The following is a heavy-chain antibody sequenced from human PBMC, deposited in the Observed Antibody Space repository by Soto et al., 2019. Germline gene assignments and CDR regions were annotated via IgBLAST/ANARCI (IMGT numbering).Heavy chain of an antibody. V-gene: IGHV4-39*02. CDR2: VYYSGSA. CDR1: GGSVSNNSYY. CDR3: ARRPLVRVIIPYYFDY. Sequence: QLQLLESGPGLVKPSETLSLPCTVSGGSVSNNSYYWGWIRQPPGKRLEWIGRVYYSGSAYYNPSLKIRLTISVDTPMNHFSLKLSSVTAADTAIYYCARRPLVRVIIPYYFDYWGQGTLVTVSS. J-gene: IGHJ4*02. D-gene: IGHD3-10*01.